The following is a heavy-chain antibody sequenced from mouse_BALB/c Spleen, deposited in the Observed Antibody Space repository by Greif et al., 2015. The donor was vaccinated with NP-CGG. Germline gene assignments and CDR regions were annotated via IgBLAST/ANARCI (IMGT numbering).Heavy chain of an antibody. J-gene: IGHJ4*01. CDR1: GFNIKDYY. V-gene: IGHV14-4*02. D-gene: IGHD4-1*01. CDR2: IDPENGDT. CDR3: NALRLGRSYAMDY. Sequence: EVQLVESGAELVRSGASVKLSCTASGFNIKDYYMHWVKQRPEQGLEWIGWIDPENGDTEYAPKFQGKATMTADTSSNTAYLQLSSLTSEDTAVYYCNALRLGRSYAMDYWGQGTSVTVSS.